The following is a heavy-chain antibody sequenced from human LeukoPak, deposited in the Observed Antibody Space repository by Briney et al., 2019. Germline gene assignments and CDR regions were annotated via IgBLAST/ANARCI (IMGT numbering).Heavy chain of an antibody. D-gene: IGHD2-2*01. V-gene: IGHV4-34*01. CDR3: ARGPDTSSHDFNS. Sequence: SQTLSLTCAVYGGSFSGSYWSWIRQPPGKGLEWIGEINDSGSTNYNPSLKSRVTISLDTSKNLFSLGLTSVTAADTAVYYCARGPDTSSHDFNSWGQGTLVTVSS. J-gene: IGHJ4*02. CDR1: GGSFSGSY. CDR2: INDSGST.